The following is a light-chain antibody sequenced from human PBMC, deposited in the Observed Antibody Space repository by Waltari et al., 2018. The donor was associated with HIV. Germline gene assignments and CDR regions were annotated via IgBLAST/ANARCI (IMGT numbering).Light chain of an antibody. CDR3: SLYTGTTNVL. CDR1: SSDFCSYNR. V-gene: IGLV2-18*01. CDR2: EVN. Sequence: SALTQPPPVSGSPGPSVSISCPCSSSDFCSYNRVSWYQHPPGTAPNLIIYEVNNRPSGVPDRFSGSQSGNTASLTISGLQAEDEADYYCSLYTGTTNVLFGGGTKLTVL. J-gene: IGLJ2*01.